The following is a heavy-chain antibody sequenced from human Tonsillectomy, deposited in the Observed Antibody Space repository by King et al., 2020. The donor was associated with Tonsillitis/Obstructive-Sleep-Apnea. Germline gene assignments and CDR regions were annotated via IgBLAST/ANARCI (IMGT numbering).Heavy chain of an antibody. J-gene: IGHJ4*02. CDR1: GGSISSGGYY. V-gene: IGHV4-31*03. Sequence: QLQESGPGLVKPSQTLSLTCTVSGGSISSGGYYWSWIRQHPGKGLEWIGYIYYSGSTYYNPSLKSRVTISVDTSKNQFSLKLSSVTAADTAVYYCAGERIQLIPQPSYYFDYWGQGTLVTVSS. CDR3: AGERIQLIPQPSYYFDY. D-gene: IGHD5-18*01. CDR2: IYYSGST.